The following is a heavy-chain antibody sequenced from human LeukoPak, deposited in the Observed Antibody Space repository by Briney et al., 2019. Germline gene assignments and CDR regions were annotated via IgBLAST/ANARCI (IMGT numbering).Heavy chain of an antibody. CDR2: ISSSSGTI. CDR3: TRDRSRAEDD. J-gene: IGHJ4*02. D-gene: IGHD1-14*01. CDR1: GFTFSSYS. V-gene: IGHV3-48*01. Sequence: GGSLRLSCAASGFTFSSYSMNWVRQAPGKGLEWVSYISSSSGTIYYADSVKGRFTISRDNAKNSLYLQMNSLRGEDTAVYYCTRDRSRAEDDWGQGTLVTVSS.